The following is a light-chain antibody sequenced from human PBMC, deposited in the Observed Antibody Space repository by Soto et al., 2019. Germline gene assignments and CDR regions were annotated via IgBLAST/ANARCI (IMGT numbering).Light chain of an antibody. V-gene: IGKV3D-20*02. J-gene: IGKJ1*01. CDR2: AAS. CDR1: QSVSSTY. CDR3: QQHSTSPKP. Sequence: EIVLTQSPATLSVSPGERATLSCRASQSVSSTYLAWYQQKPGQAPRLLIYAASTRATGIPDRFSGSGSGTDFTLTISRLEPEDFAVYYCQQHSTSPKPFGQGTKVDIK.